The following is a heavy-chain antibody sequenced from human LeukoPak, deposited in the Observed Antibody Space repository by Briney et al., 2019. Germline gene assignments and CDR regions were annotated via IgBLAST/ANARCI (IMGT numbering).Heavy chain of an antibody. CDR2: IYYSEST. D-gene: IGHD3-22*01. V-gene: IGHV4-39*01. CDR1: GGSISSSSYY. J-gene: IGHJ6*02. CDR3: ARQGYYDSSGYIYGMDV. Sequence: SETLSLTCTVSGGSISSSSYYWGWIRQPPGKGLEWIGSIYYSESTYYNPSLKSRVTISVDTSKNQFSLKLSSVTAADTAVYYCARQGYYDSSGYIYGMDVWGQGTTVTVSS.